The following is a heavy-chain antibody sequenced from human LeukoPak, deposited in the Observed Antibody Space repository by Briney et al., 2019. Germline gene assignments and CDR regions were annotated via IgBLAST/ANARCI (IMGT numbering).Heavy chain of an antibody. D-gene: IGHD1-20*01. J-gene: IGHJ4*02. CDR1: GFTFDDYA. V-gene: IGHV3-9*03. CDR3: ATITGTRSY. CDR2: ISWNSGSI. Sequence: GGSLRLSCAASGFTFDDYAMHWVRQAPGKGLEWVSGISWNSGSIGYADSVKGRFTISRDNAKNSLYLQMNSLRAEDMALYYCATITGTRSYWGQGTLVTVSS.